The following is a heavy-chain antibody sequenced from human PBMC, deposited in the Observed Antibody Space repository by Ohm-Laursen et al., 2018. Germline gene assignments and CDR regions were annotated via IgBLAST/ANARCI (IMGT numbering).Heavy chain of an antibody. CDR1: GFTFSTHA. CDR3: AREYSSSSGRAFDI. CDR2: ISSSSRTI. D-gene: IGHD6-6*01. Sequence: SLRLSCTASGFTFSTHAMHWVRQAPGKGLEWVSYISSSSRTIYYADSVKGRFTISRDNAKNSLYLQMKSLRAEDTAVYYCAREYSSSSGRAFDIWGQGTMVTVSS. V-gene: IGHV3-48*01. J-gene: IGHJ3*02.